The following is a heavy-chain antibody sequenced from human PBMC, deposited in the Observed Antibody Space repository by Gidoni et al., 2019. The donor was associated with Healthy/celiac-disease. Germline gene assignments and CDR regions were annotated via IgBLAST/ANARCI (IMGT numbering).Heavy chain of an antibody. Sequence: EVPLLESGGGLVQPGGSLRLSCAASGFTFSSYAMSWVRQAPGKELEWVSAISGSGGSTYYADSVKGRFTISRDNSKNTLYLQMNSLRAEDTAVYYCAKSHPHIVVVHGADYWGQGTLVTVSS. CDR2: ISGSGGST. D-gene: IGHD2-21*01. J-gene: IGHJ4*02. CDR1: GFTFSSYA. V-gene: IGHV3-23*01. CDR3: AKSHPHIVVVHGADY.